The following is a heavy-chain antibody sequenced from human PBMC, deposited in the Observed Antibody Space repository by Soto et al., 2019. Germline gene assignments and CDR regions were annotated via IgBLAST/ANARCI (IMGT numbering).Heavy chain of an antibody. V-gene: IGHV1-69*12. CDR2: IIPIFGTA. J-gene: IGHJ6*02. CDR1: GGTFSSYA. CDR3: ASPGGYSSSSNYYYGMDV. Sequence: QVQLVQSGAEVKKPGSSVKVSCKASGGTFSSYAISWVRQAPGQGLEWMGGIIPIFGTANYAQKFQGRVTTAAXXSTSTAYMELSSLRSEDTAVYYCASPGGYSSSSNYYYGMDVWGQGTTVTVSS. D-gene: IGHD6-6*01.